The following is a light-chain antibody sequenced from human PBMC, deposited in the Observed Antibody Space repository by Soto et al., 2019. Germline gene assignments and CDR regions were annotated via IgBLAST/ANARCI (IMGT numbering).Light chain of an antibody. J-gene: IGKJ4*01. CDR3: QQYDNIPLT. CDR2: DAS. CDR1: QDISDF. Sequence: DFQMTQSPSSLSASVGDRATITCQASQDISDFLNWYQQKPGAAPKLLIYDASNLQAGVPSRFSGSGSGTDFTFTISSLQPEDVATYYCQQYDNIPLTFGGGTKVEIK. V-gene: IGKV1-33*01.